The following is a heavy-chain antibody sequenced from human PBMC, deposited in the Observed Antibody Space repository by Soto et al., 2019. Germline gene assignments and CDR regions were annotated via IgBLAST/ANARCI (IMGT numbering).Heavy chain of an antibody. V-gene: IGHV4-59*01. D-gene: IGHD1-26*01. CDR1: GGSIGSYY. J-gene: IGHJ5*02. CDR2: IYYSGST. CDR3: ARGKYSGSYH. Sequence: SETLSLTCTVSGGSIGSYYWSWIRQPPGKGLEWIGYIYYSGSTNYNPSLKSRVTISVDTSKNQFSLKLSSVTAADTAVYYCARGKYSGSYHWGQGTLVTVSS.